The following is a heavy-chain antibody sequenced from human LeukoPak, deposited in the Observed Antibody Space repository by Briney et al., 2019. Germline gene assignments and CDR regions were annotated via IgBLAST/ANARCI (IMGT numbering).Heavy chain of an antibody. CDR1: GYTFTGYY. J-gene: IGHJ4*02. V-gene: IGHV1-2*02. CDR2: INPYSGAT. CDR3: VRDGACSSTSCQNFDY. Sequence: ASVKVSCTASGYTFTGYYIHWVRQAPGQGLEWMGWINPYSGATNYAQKFKGRVTMTSDTSITTAYMELTRLRSDDTAVYYCVRDGACSSTSCQNFDYWGQGTLVTVPS. D-gene: IGHD2-2*01.